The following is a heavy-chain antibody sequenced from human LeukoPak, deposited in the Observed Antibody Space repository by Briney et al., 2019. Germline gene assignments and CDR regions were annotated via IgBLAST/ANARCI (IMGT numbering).Heavy chain of an antibody. V-gene: IGHV3-33*01. J-gene: IGHJ3*02. CDR1: GFISNTNG. D-gene: IGHD6-19*01. CDR3: ARPNAVIAVADAFDI. Sequence: GGSLRLSCVASGFISNTNGMHWVRQAPGKGLEWVAFMSNDGSYKFYADSVKGRFTISRDHSKNTLYLQMNSLRAEDTAVYYCARPNAVIAVADAFDIWGQGTMVTVSS. CDR2: MSNDGSYK.